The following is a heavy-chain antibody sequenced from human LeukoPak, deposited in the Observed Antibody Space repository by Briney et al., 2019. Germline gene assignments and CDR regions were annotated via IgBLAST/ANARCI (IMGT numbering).Heavy chain of an antibody. D-gene: IGHD6-13*01. J-gene: IGHJ4*02. CDR2: IHPGNSET. CDR3: ARRLSSIAAAAANDY. CDR1: GYSFTNYW. Sequence: GESLKISCKASGYSFTNYWIAWVRQMPGKGLEWMGIIHPGNSETTYNPSFQGQVTISADKSINTACLQWNSLKASDTAMYYCARRLSSIAAAAANDYWGQGTLVTVSS. V-gene: IGHV5-51*01.